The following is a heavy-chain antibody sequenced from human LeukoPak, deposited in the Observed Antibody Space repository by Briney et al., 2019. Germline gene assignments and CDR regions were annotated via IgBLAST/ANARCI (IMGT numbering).Heavy chain of an antibody. V-gene: IGHV1-18*01. CDR3: ARDTDLIAASGSYRGVDY. Sequence: ASVKVSCKASGYTFTNYGISWVRQAPGQGLEWMGWISAYNGNTNYVQKLQGRVTMTTDTSTSTAYMELRSLRSDDTAVYYCARDTDLIAASGSYRGVDYWGQGTLVTVSS. CDR1: GYTFTNYG. CDR2: ISAYNGNT. D-gene: IGHD1-26*01. J-gene: IGHJ4*02.